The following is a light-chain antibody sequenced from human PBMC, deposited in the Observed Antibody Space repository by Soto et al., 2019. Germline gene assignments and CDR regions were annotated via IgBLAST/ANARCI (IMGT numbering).Light chain of an antibody. J-gene: IGKJ5*01. CDR1: QSVGRRY. Sequence: EIVLTQSPGTLALSPGERATLPCRASQSVGRRYLAWYQQKHGQAPRLLISGVSKRATGIPDRFSGDGYGTDFNLTISRLETEDFALYICHQYDGSPITFGQGTRLEIK. V-gene: IGKV3-20*01. CDR2: GVS. CDR3: HQYDGSPIT.